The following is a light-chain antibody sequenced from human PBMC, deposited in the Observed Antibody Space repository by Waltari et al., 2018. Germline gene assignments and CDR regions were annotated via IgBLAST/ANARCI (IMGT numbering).Light chain of an antibody. V-gene: IGKV4-1*01. CDR1: QSILYSSNNKKY. CDR3: QQYYSTPFT. J-gene: IGKJ4*01. CDR2: WAS. Sequence: DIVMTQSPDSLAVSLGERAPINCKSSQSILYSSNNKKYLAWYQQKPGQSPKLLIYWASTRESGVPDRFSGSGSGTDFTLTISSLQTEDVAVYYCQQYYSTPFTFGGGTKVEIK.